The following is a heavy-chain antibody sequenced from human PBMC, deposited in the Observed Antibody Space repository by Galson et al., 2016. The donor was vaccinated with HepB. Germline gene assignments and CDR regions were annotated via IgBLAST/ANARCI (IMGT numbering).Heavy chain of an antibody. J-gene: IGHJ4*02. Sequence: TLSLTCTVSGGSISSGGYYWSWIRQHPGKGLEWIGYIHYSGSAYYNPSLKGRVTISVDTSKNQFSLNLGSVTAADTAVYYCARVRGQLSYFEYWGQGTLVTVSS. D-gene: IGHD5-18*01. CDR2: IHYSGSA. CDR3: ARVRGQLSYFEY. V-gene: IGHV4-31*03. CDR1: GGSISSGGYY.